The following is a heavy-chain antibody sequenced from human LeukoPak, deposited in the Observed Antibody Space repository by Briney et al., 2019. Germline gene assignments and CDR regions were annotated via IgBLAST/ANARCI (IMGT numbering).Heavy chain of an antibody. J-gene: IGHJ4*02. CDR2: IKQDGSEK. V-gene: IGHV3-7*01. Sequence: GGSLRLSCAASGFTFSNFWMSWVRQAPGKGLEWVANIKQDGSEKYYVDSVKGRFTISRDNAKNSLSLQMNSLRAEDTAVYYCASRRVGGTAAAGTEFDYWGQGTLVTVSS. D-gene: IGHD6-13*01. CDR1: GFTFSNFW. CDR3: ASRRVGGTAAAGTEFDY.